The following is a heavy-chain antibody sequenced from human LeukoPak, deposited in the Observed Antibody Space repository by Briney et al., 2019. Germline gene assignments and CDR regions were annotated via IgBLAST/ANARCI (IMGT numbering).Heavy chain of an antibody. CDR3: AKGRGGYSSSWYDY. D-gene: IGHD6-13*01. J-gene: IGHJ4*02. CDR1: GFTFSSYA. V-gene: IGHV3-23*01. CDR2: ISGSGGST. Sequence: PGGSLRLSCAASGFTFSSYAMSWVRQAPGKGLEWVSAISGSGGSTYYADSVKGRFTTSRDNSKNTLYLQMNSLRAEDTAVYYCAKGRGGYSSSWYDYWGQGTLVTVSS.